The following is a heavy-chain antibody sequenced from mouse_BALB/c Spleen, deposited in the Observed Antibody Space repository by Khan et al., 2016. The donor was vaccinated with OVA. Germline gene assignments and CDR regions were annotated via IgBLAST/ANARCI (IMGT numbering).Heavy chain of an antibody. CDR1: GFTFSTYG. CDR3: TRLAYYYDSEGFAY. J-gene: IGHJ3*01. Sequence: EVELVESGGDLVKPGGSLKLSCAASGFTFSTYGMSWVRQTPDKRLEWVATVSTGGSYTYYTESVKGRFTISRDNAKNTLYLQMSGLKSEDTAMLYCTRLAYYYDSEGFAYWGQGTLVTVSA. V-gene: IGHV5-6*01. CDR2: VSTGGSYT. D-gene: IGHD1-1*01.